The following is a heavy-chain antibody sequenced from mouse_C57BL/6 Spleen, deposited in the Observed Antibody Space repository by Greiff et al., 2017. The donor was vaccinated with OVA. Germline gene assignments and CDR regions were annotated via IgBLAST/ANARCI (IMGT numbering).Heavy chain of an antibody. CDR2: IYPRSGNT. D-gene: IGHD1-1*01. Sequence: QVQLQQSGAELARPGASVKLSCKASGYTFTSYGISWVKQRTGQGLEWIGEIYPRSGNTYYNEKFKGKATLTADKSSSTAYMELRSLTSEDSAVYFCARHSDYYGSSGYYAMDYWGQGTSVTVSS. J-gene: IGHJ4*01. V-gene: IGHV1-81*01. CDR3: ARHSDYYGSSGYYAMDY. CDR1: GYTFTSYG.